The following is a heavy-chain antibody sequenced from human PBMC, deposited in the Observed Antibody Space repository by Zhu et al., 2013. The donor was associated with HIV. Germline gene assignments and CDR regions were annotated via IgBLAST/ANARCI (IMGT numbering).Heavy chain of an antibody. CDR2: INPNSGGT. D-gene: IGHD6-19*01. V-gene: IGHV1-2*04. J-gene: IGHJ4*02. CDR3: ARGLMVAGTGYFDY. Sequence: QVQLVQSGAEVKKPGASVKVSCKASGYTFTAYYLHWVRQAPGQGLEWMGWINPNSGGTTYAQKFQGWITLTRDTSISTAYMELNRLRSHDTAVYYCARGLMVAGTGYFDYWGQGSLVTVSA. CDR1: GYTFTAYY.